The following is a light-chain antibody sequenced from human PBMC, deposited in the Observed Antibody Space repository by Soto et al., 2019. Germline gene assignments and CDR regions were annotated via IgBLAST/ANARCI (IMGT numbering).Light chain of an antibody. CDR2: GAS. CDR3: QQYNNWLWT. V-gene: IGKV3-15*01. Sequence: EIVMTQSPATLSVSPGERATLSCMASQSVSSKVAWYQQKPGQAPRLLIYGASTRATGIPARFSGSGSGTEFTLTISSLQSEDFAVYYCQQYNNWLWTFGQGTKVEI. CDR1: QSVSSK. J-gene: IGKJ1*01.